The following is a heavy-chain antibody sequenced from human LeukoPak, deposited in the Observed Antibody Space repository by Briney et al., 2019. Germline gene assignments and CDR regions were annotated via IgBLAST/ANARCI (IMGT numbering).Heavy chain of an antibody. CDR2: ISSSSSYI. Sequence: PGGSLRLSCAASGFTFSSYSMNWVRQAPGKGLEWVSSISSSSSYIYYADSVKGRFTISRDNAKNSLYLQMNSLRAEDTAVYYCARLWGGDSYYFDYWGQGTLVTVSS. D-gene: IGHD2-21*01. CDR3: ARLWGGDSYYFDY. J-gene: IGHJ4*02. V-gene: IGHV3-21*01. CDR1: GFTFSSYS.